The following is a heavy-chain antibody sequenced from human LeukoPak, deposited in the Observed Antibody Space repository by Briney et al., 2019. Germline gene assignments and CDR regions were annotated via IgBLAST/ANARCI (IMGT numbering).Heavy chain of an antibody. D-gene: IGHD6-13*01. V-gene: IGHV3-30-3*01. Sequence: GGSLRLSCAASGFTFSSYAMHWVRQAPGKGLEWVAVISYDGSNKYYADSVKGRFTISRDNSKNTLYLQMNSLRAEDTAVYYCARIRAAAGTQIDPWGQGTLVTVSS. J-gene: IGHJ5*02. CDR3: ARIRAAAGTQIDP. CDR2: ISYDGSNK. CDR1: GFTFSSYA.